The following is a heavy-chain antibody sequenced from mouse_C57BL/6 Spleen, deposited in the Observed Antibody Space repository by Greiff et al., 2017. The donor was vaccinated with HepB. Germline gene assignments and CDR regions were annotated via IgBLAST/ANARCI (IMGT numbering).Heavy chain of an antibody. CDR2: INPNYGTT. CDR3: ARPNYYGSSYGYFDV. CDR1: GYSFTDYN. D-gene: IGHD1-1*01. Sequence: LVESGPELVKPGASVKISCKASGYSFTDYNMNWVKQSNGKSLEWIGVINPNYGTTSYNQKFKGKATLTVDQSSSTAYMQLNSLTSEDSAVYYCARPNYYGSSYGYFDVWGTGTTVTVSS. V-gene: IGHV1-39*01. J-gene: IGHJ1*03.